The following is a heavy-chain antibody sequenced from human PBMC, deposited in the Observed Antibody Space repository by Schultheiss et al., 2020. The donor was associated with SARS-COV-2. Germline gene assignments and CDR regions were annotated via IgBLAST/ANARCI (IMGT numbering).Heavy chain of an antibody. Sequence: GGSLRLSCAASGFTFSNAWMSWVRQAPGKGLEWVGRIKSKTDGGTTDYAAPVKGRFTISRDDSKNTLYLQMNSLRAEDTAVYYCANLGVSYSSGWENDSWGQGTLVTVSS. V-gene: IGHV3-15*01. D-gene: IGHD6-19*01. CDR3: ANLGVSYSSGWENDS. CDR2: IKSKTDGGTT. J-gene: IGHJ5*01. CDR1: GFTFSNAW.